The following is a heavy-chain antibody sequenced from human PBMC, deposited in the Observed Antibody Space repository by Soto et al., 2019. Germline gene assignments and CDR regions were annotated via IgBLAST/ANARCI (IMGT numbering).Heavy chain of an antibody. D-gene: IGHD3-10*01. CDR3: AKEARPRGMGIFDL. CDR1: GFTFDDYA. CDR2: ISWNSGSI. V-gene: IGHV3-9*01. J-gene: IGHJ2*01. Sequence: EVQLVESGGGLVQPGRSLRLSCAASGFTFDDYAMHWVRQAPGKGLEWVSGISWNSGSIGYADSVKGQFTISRDNAKNSLYLQMNSLRAEDTALYYCAKEARPRGMGIFDLWGRGTLVTVSS.